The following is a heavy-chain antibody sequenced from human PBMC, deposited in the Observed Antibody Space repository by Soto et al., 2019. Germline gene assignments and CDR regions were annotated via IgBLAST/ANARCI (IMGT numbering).Heavy chain of an antibody. J-gene: IGHJ4*02. V-gene: IGHV4-4*02. CDR3: ARLSASSKLRGVVIN. CDR1: GGSISSDNW. D-gene: IGHD3-10*01. Sequence: QVHLQESGPDLVRPSETLSLTCSFFGGSISSDNWWSWVRQTPGKGLAWIGEIYHSGNTNYNPSLKGRVTISVDESKNQFSLKVTFVTAADTALYYCARLSASSKLRGVVINWGEGTLVTVSS. CDR2: IYHSGNT.